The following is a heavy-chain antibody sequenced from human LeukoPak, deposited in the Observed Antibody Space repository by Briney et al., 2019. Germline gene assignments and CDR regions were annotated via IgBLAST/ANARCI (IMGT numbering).Heavy chain of an antibody. J-gene: IGHJ3*02. CDR1: GFTFRSYS. V-gene: IGHV3-48*04. CDR3: AKDLGTYYYDSSSHPGDI. D-gene: IGHD3-22*01. Sequence: TGGSLRLSCVTSGFTFRSYSMNWVRQAPGKGLEWVSYISDSSSTIYYRDSVKGRFTISRDNAKNSLYLQMNSLRAEDTAVYYCAKDLGTYYYDSSSHPGDIWGQGTMVTVSS. CDR2: ISDSSSTI.